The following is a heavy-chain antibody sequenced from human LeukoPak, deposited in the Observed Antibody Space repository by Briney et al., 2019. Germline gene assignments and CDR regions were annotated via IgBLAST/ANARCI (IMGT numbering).Heavy chain of an antibody. CDR1: GGSFSGYY. CDR2: IIHTGST. D-gene: IGHD6-6*01. CDR3: ARGRVAARRGYHYMDV. V-gene: IGHV4-34*01. Sequence: SETLSLTCAVHGGSFSGYYWSWIRQPPGKGLEWIGEIIHTGSTNYNPSLKSRVTISVDTAKNQFSLKLSSVTAADTAVYYCARGRVAARRGYHYMDVWGKGTTVTVSS. J-gene: IGHJ6*03.